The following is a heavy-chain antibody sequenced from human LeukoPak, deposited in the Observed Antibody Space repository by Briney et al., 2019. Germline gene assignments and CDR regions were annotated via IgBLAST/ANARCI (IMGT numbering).Heavy chain of an antibody. V-gene: IGHV3-7*01. D-gene: IGHD4-23*01. CDR2: IKQDGSQK. CDR3: VSWRDSGDKNS. CDR1: GFTFSSSW. Sequence: GGSLRLSCAAPGFTFSSSWMSWVRQAPEKGLEWVAHIKQDGSQKYYVDSVRGRFTISRDNTKNSVYLQMNSLRAEDTAVYYCVSWRDSGDKNSWGQGTLVTVSS. J-gene: IGHJ5*02.